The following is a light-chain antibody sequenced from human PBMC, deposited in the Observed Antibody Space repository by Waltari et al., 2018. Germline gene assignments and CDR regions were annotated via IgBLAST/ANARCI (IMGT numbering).Light chain of an antibody. V-gene: IGLV2-11*01. Sequence: QSALTQPRSVSGSPGQSITIPCTGTRSDIGGSAYVPWYQQPPDKAPKVMIYDISKRPAGVPDRFSGSKSGNTASLTISGLQAEDEADYYCSSYAGSYTLVFGGGTQVTVL. CDR1: RSDIGGSAY. CDR3: SSYAGSYTLV. J-gene: IGLJ2*01. CDR2: DIS.